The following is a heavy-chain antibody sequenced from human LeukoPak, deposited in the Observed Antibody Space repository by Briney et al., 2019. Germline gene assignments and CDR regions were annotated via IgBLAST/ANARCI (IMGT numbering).Heavy chain of an antibody. V-gene: IGHV3-74*01. D-gene: IGHD1-26*01. CDR2: INSDESTT. CDR3: VRVKVGSWDWFDP. Sequence: GGSLRLSCAASGFPFSSYWMHWVRQAPGKGLVWVSRINSDESTTTYADSVKGRFTISRDNAKNTLYLLMNSLRAEDTAVYYCVRVKVGSWDWFDPWGQGTLVTVSS. J-gene: IGHJ5*02. CDR1: GFPFSSYW.